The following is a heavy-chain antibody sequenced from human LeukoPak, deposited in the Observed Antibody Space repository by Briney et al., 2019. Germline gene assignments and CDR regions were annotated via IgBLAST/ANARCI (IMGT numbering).Heavy chain of an antibody. CDR1: GYSFTNNW. V-gene: IGHV5-51*01. D-gene: IGHD2-15*01. CDR2: LYPGDSNT. J-gene: IGHJ5*01. CDR3: VRTPTCSSGSCYPNWFDS. Sequence: GESLKISCQGFGYSFTNNWIGWVRQMPGKGLEWMAILYPGDSNTKYSPSFQGQVTISADKSISTAYLQWSRLKASDTAMYYCVRTPTCSSGSCYPNWFDSWGQGTLVTVSS.